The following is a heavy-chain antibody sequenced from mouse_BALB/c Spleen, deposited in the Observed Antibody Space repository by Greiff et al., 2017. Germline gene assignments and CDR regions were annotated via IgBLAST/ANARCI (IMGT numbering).Heavy chain of an antibody. D-gene: IGHD2-4*01. J-gene: IGHJ4*01. CDR2: INPYYGST. Sequence: EVQLQQTGPELVKPGASVKISCKASGYSFTDYIMLWVKQSHGKSLEWIGNINPYYGSTSYNLKFKGKATLTVDKSSSTAYMQLNSLTSEDSAVYYCARFYHDYDDGYAMDYWGQGTSVTVSS. V-gene: IGHV1-39*01. CDR1: GYSFTDYI. CDR3: ARFYHDYDDGYAMDY.